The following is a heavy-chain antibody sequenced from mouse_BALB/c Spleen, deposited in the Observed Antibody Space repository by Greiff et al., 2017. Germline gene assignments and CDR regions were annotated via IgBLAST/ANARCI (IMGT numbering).Heavy chain of an antibody. Sequence: EVKLVESGGGLVKPGGSLKLSCAASGFAFSSYDMSWVRQTPEKRLEWVAYISSGGGSTYYPDTVKGRFTISRDNAKNTLYLQMSSLKSEDTAMYYCARHDYDYLDYWGQGTTLTVSS. D-gene: IGHD2-4*01. V-gene: IGHV5-12-1*01. CDR2: ISSGGGST. CDR3: ARHDYDYLDY. CDR1: GFAFSSYD. J-gene: IGHJ2*01.